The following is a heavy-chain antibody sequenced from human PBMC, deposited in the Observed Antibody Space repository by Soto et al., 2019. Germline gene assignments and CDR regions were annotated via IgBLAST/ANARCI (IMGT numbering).Heavy chain of an antibody. Sequence: EVQLLESGGGLVQPGGSLRLSCAASGFTFSSYAMSWVRQAPGKGLEWVSAISGSGGSTYYADSVKGRFTISRDNSKNTLYLQMNSLRAEDTAVYYWAKVGYCSGGSCYLRFLDYWGQGTLVTVSS. CDR2: ISGSGGST. D-gene: IGHD2-15*01. J-gene: IGHJ4*02. CDR3: AKVGYCSGGSCYLRFLDY. V-gene: IGHV3-23*01. CDR1: GFTFSSYA.